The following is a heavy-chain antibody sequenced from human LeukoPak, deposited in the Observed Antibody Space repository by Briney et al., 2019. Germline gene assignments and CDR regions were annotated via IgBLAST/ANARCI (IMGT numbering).Heavy chain of an antibody. V-gene: IGHV4-4*07. D-gene: IGHD6-19*01. CDR2: IYTSGST. J-gene: IGHJ4*02. Sequence: SETLSLTCTVSCGSISSYYWSWIRQPAGKGLEWIGRIYTSGSTNYNPSLKSRVTMSVDTSKNQFSLKLSSVTAADTAVYYCAREHSSGWQITYYFDYWGQGTLVTVSS. CDR1: CGSISSYY. CDR3: AREHSSGWQITYYFDY.